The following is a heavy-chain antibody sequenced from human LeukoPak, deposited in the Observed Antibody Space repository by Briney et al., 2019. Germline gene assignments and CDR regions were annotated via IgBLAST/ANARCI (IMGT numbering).Heavy chain of an antibody. Sequence: SETLSLTCTVSGGSISSYYWSWIRQPPGKGLEWIGEINHSGSTNYNPSLKSRVTISVDTSKNQFSLKLSSVTAADTAVYYCARVRKKAFDIWGQGTMVTVSS. D-gene: IGHD3-3*01. V-gene: IGHV4-34*01. CDR1: GGSISSYY. CDR2: INHSGST. CDR3: ARVRKKAFDI. J-gene: IGHJ3*02.